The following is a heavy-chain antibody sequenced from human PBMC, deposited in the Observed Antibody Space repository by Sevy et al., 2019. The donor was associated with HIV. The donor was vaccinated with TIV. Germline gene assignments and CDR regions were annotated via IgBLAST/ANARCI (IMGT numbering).Heavy chain of an antibody. CDR3: ARDRRAVAGYFDY. V-gene: IGHV3-33*01. CDR2: IWYDGSNK. D-gene: IGHD6-19*01. J-gene: IGHJ4*02. Sequence: GGSLRLSCAASGFTFSSYGMDWVRQAPGTGLEWVAVIWYDGSNKYYADSVKGRFTISRDNSKNTLYLQMNSLRAEDTAVYYCARDRRAVAGYFDYWGQRTLVTVSS. CDR1: GFTFSSYG.